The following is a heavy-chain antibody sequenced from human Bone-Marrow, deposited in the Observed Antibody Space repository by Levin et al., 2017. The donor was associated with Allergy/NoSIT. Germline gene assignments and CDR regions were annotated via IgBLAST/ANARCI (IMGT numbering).Heavy chain of an antibody. CDR2: FFFGGSA. CDR3: ARSRYSSGWYYFDH. J-gene: IGHJ4*02. V-gene: IGHV4-59*02. CDR1: GVSVNNGY. Sequence: SETLSLICAVSGVSVNNGYWSWIRQSPGKGLEWIGYFFFGGSAKYHPSLTSRVTISLDTSKNQVSLNLTSVTVADSAVYYCARSRYSSGWYYFDHWGQGFLVAVSS. D-gene: IGHD6-19*01.